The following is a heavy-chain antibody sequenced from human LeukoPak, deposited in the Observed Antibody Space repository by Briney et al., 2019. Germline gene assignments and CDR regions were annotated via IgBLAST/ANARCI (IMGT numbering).Heavy chain of an antibody. V-gene: IGHV3-30*04. CDR3: ATDFGGVIALIGY. J-gene: IGHJ4*02. CDR1: GFTFSSYA. Sequence: GGSLTLSCAGSGFTFSSYAMHWVRQAPGKGLEWVAVISYDGSDKYYADSVKGRFTISRDNSKNTLYLQVNSLGAEDTAVYYCATDFGGVIALIGYWGQGTLVTVSS. D-gene: IGHD3-16*02. CDR2: ISYDGSDK.